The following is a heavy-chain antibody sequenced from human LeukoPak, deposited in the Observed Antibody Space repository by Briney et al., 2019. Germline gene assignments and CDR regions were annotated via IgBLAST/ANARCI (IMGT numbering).Heavy chain of an antibody. J-gene: IGHJ4*02. V-gene: IGHV5-51*01. CDR3: ARPGGSYGIDY. CDR2: IYPGDSDT. Sequence: GESLKISCKASGYSLTSYWIAWVRQMPGKGLEWMGIIYPGDSDTRYSPSFQGQVTLSADKSINTAYLQWSSLKASDTAMYYCARPGGSYGIDYWGQGTLVTVSS. D-gene: IGHD5-18*01. CDR1: GYSLTSYW.